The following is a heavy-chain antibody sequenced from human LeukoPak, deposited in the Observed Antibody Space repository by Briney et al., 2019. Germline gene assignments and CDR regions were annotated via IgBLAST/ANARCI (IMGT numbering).Heavy chain of an antibody. CDR1: GYSFTTYW. CDR3: ARLEGGATFLFDY. Sequence: NHGESLKISCKGSGYSFTTYWIGWVRQMPGKGLEWMGIIYPGDSDTRYSPSLQGQVTISADKSISTAYLQWSSLKASDTAMYYCARLEGGATFLFDYWGQGTLVTVSS. V-gene: IGHV5-51*01. J-gene: IGHJ4*02. CDR2: IYPGDSDT. D-gene: IGHD1-26*01.